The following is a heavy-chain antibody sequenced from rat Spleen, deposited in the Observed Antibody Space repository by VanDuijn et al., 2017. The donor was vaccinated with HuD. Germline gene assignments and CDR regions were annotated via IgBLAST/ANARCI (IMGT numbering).Heavy chain of an antibody. V-gene: IGHV5-22*01. Sequence: EVQLVESGGGLVQPGRSLKLSCAASGFTFSNYYMAWVRQAPKKGLEWVASITYEGSTTYYGDSLKGRFTISRDKTKSTLYLQMNSLRSEDTATYYCARRGYSGGGYFDYWGQGVMVTVSS. CDR3: ARRGYSGGGYFDY. D-gene: IGHD1-1*01. CDR2: ITYEGSTT. CDR1: GFTFSNYY. J-gene: IGHJ2*01.